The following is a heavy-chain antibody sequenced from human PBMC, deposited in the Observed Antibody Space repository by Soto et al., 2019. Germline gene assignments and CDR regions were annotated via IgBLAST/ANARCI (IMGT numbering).Heavy chain of an antibody. D-gene: IGHD6-13*01. CDR1: GGSISSSSYY. J-gene: IGHJ5*02. CDR2: IYYSGST. CDR3: ARDSSSWYIVAGWFDP. Sequence: PSETLSLTCTVSGGSISSSSYYWGWIRQPPGKGLEWIGSIYYSGSTYYNPSLKSRVTISVDTSKNQFSLKLSSVTAADTAVYYCARDSSSWYIVAGWFDPWGQGTLVTASS. V-gene: IGHV4-39*01.